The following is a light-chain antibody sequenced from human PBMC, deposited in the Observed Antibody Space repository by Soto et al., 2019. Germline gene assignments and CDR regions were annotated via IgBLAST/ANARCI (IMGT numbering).Light chain of an antibody. CDR2: RAS. Sequence: VLTQSPGTLSLSPGERATLSCRASQSVSSSYLAWYQQKPGQAPRLLIYRASTRATGIPDRFSGSGSGTEFTLTISSLQSEDFAVYYCQQYDDWPSFGQGTKVDIK. CDR3: QQYDDWPS. CDR1: QSVSSSY. J-gene: IGKJ1*01. V-gene: IGKV3D-15*01.